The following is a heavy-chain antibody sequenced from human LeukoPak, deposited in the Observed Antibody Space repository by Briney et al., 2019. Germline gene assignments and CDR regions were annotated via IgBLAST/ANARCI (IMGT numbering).Heavy chain of an antibody. J-gene: IGHJ4*02. D-gene: IGHD1-7*01. CDR3: ARTRSIELRSYFDY. CDR2: ISYDGSNK. V-gene: IGHV3-30-3*01. Sequence: GGSLRLSCAASGFTFSSYAMHWVRQAPGKGLEWVAVISYDGSNKYYADSVKGRFTISRDNSKNTLYLQMNSLRAEDTAVYYCARTRSIELRSYFDYWGQGTLVIVSS. CDR1: GFTFSSYA.